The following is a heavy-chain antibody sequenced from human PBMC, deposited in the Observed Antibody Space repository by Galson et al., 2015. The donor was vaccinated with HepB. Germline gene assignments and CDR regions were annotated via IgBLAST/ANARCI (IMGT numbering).Heavy chain of an antibody. CDR1: GFTFSSSW. CDR3: AREPIYLDSSGYYDDAFGI. J-gene: IGHJ3*02. D-gene: IGHD3-22*01. CDR2: IKPDGSEK. Sequence: SLRLSCAASGFTFSSSWMSWVRQAPGKGLEWVANIKPDGSEKFYVDSVKGRFTISRDNAKNSLHLRMNSLRVEDTAVYYCAREPIYLDSSGYYDDAFGIWGQGTMVTVTS. V-gene: IGHV3-7*01.